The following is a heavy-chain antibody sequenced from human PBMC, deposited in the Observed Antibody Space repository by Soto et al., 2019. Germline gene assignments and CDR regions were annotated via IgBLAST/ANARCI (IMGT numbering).Heavy chain of an antibody. CDR2: IYHTGST. CDR3: ARATGTLRSRNCDY. Sequence: SEALSLTCSVSGGSVSTVGHYWTWIRQPPGKGLEWIGSIYHTGSTYYSKSLRSRLTMSVDTSKSQFSLRLSSVTAADTAVYYCARATGTLRSRNCDYWGQGSLVTVSS. CDR1: GGSVSTVGHY. J-gene: IGHJ4*02. V-gene: IGHV4-31*03. D-gene: IGHD1-1*01.